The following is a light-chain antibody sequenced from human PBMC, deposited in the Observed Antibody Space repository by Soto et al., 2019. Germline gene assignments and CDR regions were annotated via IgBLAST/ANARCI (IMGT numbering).Light chain of an antibody. CDR2: GAS. CDR3: QHYGTSLYT. V-gene: IGKV3-20*01. J-gene: IGKJ2*01. CDR1: QSISSTY. Sequence: DIVLTQSPGTLSLSPGERATLSCRASQSISSTYLGWYQQKPGQAPRLLIYGASSRATGIPDRFSGSGSGTDFTLTISRLETEDFAVYYCQHYGTSLYTFGQGTKLEIK.